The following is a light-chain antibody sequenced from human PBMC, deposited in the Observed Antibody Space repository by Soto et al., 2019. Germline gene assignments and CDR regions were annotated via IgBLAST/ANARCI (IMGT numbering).Light chain of an antibody. CDR3: SSYTSSSTLV. J-gene: IGLJ2*01. Sequence: QSVLTQPASVSGSPGQSITISCTGTSSDVGGYNYVSWYQQHPGKAPKLMIYEVSNRPSGVSNRFSGSKSGNTASLTISGIQAEDEADDYCSSYTSSSTLVFGGGTKLTVL. CDR2: EVS. CDR1: SSDVGGYNY. V-gene: IGLV2-14*01.